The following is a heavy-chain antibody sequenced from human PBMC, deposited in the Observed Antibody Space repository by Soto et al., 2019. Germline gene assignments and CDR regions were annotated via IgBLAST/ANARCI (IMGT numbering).Heavy chain of an antibody. D-gene: IGHD1-26*01. CDR3: ARRWGGPFDY. Sequence: QVQLQESGPGLVKPSETLSLTCTVSGGSISSYYWSWIRQPPGKGLEWIGYIYYSGSTNYNPSLKSRVTISVDTSKNQFSLKLSSVTAADTAVYYCARRWGGPFDYRGKGTLVTVSS. V-gene: IGHV4-59*01. CDR2: IYYSGST. CDR1: GGSISSYY. J-gene: IGHJ4*02.